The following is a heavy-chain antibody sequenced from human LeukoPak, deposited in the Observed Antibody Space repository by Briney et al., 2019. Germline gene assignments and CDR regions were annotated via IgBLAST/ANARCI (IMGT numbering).Heavy chain of an antibody. J-gene: IGHJ3*02. CDR2: INPNSGGT. CDR1: GYTFTSYD. Sequence: ASVKVSCKASGYTFTSYDINWARQDTGQGLEWMGWINPNSGGTNYAQKFQGRVTMTRDTSISTAYMELSRLRSDDTAVYYCARVRRPYGSSTSCPGPDAFDIWGQGTMVTVSS. V-gene: IGHV1-2*02. D-gene: IGHD2-2*01. CDR3: ARVRRPYGSSTSCPGPDAFDI.